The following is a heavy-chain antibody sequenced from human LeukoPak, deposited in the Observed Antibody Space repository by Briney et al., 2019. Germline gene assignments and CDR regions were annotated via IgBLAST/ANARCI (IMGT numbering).Heavy chain of an antibody. CDR2: ISASGRST. CDR3: AKDPAATYDSSGFDI. D-gene: IGHD3-22*01. Sequence: GGSLRLSCAASGFPFSSYDMSWVRQAPGKGLEWVSAISASGRSTYYADSVKGRFTISRDNSKNTLYLRMNSLRAEDTAVYYCAKDPAATYDSSGFDIWGQGTMVTVSS. J-gene: IGHJ3*02. V-gene: IGHV3-23*01. CDR1: GFPFSSYD.